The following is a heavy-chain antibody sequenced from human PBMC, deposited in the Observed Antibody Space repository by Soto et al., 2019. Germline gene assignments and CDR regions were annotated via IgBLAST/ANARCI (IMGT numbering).Heavy chain of an antibody. Sequence: SETLSLTCTVSGASITRLYYYWGWIRQPPGKGLEWIGSSYHSGSTYYAPSLMSRVAMSVDTSKNQFSLKLNSVTAADTAVYYCARRGWGSSSFFDYWGQGTLVTVSS. CDR2: SYHSGST. CDR3: ARRGWGSSSFFDY. D-gene: IGHD6-6*01. V-gene: IGHV4-39*01. CDR1: GASITRLYYY. J-gene: IGHJ4*02.